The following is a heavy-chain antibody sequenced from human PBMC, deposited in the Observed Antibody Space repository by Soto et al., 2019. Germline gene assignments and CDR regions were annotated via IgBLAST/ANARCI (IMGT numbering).Heavy chain of an antibody. CDR2: IYYSGST. V-gene: IGHV4-59*08. Sequence: SETLSLTCTVSGGSISSYYWSWIRQPPGKGLEWIGYIYYSGSTNYNPSLKSRVTISVDTSKNQFSLKLSSVTAADTAVYYCARQNDYGDYEFDYWGQGTLVTVSS. D-gene: IGHD4-17*01. CDR1: GGSISSYY. CDR3: ARQNDYGDYEFDY. J-gene: IGHJ4*02.